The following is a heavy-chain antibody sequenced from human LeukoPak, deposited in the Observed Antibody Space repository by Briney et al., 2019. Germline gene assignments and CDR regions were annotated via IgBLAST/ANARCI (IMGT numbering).Heavy chain of an antibody. J-gene: IGHJ5*02. D-gene: IGHD2-2*01. V-gene: IGHV1-69*01. CDR1: GGTFINYA. CDR2: IIPIFGTA. CDR3: ARSACSSTTCYHRRYNRFDP. Sequence: GSSVKVSCKASGGTFINYAISWVRQAPGQGLEWMGGIIPIFGTANYAQKFQGRVTITADESTSTAYMELSSLRSDDTAVYYCARSACSSTTCYHRRYNRFDPWSQGTLVTVSS.